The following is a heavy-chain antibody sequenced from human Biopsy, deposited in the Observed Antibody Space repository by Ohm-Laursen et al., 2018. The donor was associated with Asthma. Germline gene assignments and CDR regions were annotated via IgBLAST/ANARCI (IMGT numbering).Heavy chain of an antibody. V-gene: IGHV3-30*03. CDR1: GFTFSNYA. CDR2: ISYEGSNK. J-gene: IGHJ6*02. Sequence: SLRLSCTASGFTFSNYAMHWVRQAPGKGLEWVALISYEGSNKHYAESVKGRITISRDNSKNTLYLQMNSLRAEDTAVYYYARSDDMGVWGQGTTVTVSS. CDR3: ARSDDMGV.